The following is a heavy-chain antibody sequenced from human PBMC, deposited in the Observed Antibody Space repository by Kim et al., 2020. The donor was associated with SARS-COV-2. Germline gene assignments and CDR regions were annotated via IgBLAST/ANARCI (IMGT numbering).Heavy chain of an antibody. Sequence: GGPNSSPFLTSRVTMSVDTSKNQFSLKLSSVTASDTAVYYCARGGNWFDPWGQGTLVTVSS. CDR3: ARGGNWFDP. CDR2: GGP. V-gene: IGHV4-4*07. J-gene: IGHJ5*02.